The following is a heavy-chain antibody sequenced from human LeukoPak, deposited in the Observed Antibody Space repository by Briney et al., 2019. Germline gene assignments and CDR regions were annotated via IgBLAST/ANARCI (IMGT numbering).Heavy chain of an antibody. Sequence: GGSLRLSCTASGFTFGDYAMSWVRQAPGKGLEWVGFIRSKAYGGTTEYAASVKGRFTISRDESKSNAYLQMNSLKTEDTAVYYCTRDQSYGSGSYYMGYWGQGTLVTVSS. CDR3: TRDQSYGSGSYYMGY. J-gene: IGHJ4*02. CDR1: GFTFGDYA. V-gene: IGHV3-49*04. D-gene: IGHD3-10*01. CDR2: IRSKAYGGTT.